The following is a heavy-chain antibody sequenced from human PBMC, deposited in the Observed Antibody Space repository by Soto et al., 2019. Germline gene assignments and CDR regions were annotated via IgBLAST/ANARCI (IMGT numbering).Heavy chain of an antibody. CDR2: IYYSGST. CDR3: ARESRDYYYYYGMAV. CDR1: GGSISSYY. Sequence: QVQLQESGPGLVKPSETLSLTCTVSGGSISSYYWSWIRQPPGKGLEWIGYIYYSGSTNYNPSLKSRVTISVDTSKNQFSLKLSSVTAADTAVYYCARESRDYYYYYGMAVWGQGTTVTVSS. V-gene: IGHV4-59*01. J-gene: IGHJ6*02.